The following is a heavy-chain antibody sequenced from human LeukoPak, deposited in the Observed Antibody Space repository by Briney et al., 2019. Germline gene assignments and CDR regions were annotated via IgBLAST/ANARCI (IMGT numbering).Heavy chain of an antibody. CDR3: ARGGGAVAVYFDY. V-gene: IGHV4-38-2*02. Sequence: SETLSLTCTVSGYSISSGYYWGWIRQPPGKGLEWIGSIYHSGSTHYNPSLKSRVTISVDMSKNRFSLKLSSVTAADTAVYYCARGGGAVAVYFDYWGQGTLVTVSS. CDR1: GYSISSGYY. CDR2: IYHSGST. J-gene: IGHJ4*02. D-gene: IGHD6-19*01.